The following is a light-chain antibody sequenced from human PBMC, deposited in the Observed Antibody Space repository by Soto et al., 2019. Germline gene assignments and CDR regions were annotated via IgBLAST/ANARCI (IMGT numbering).Light chain of an antibody. Sequence: QSVLTQPPSVSGAPGQRVTISCKGSSSNIGAGYDVHWYQQLPGTAPKLLIYGNSNRPSGVPDRFSGSKSGTSASLAITGLQAEDEADYYCQSYDSSLSVLYVFGTGTKVTVL. V-gene: IGLV1-40*01. J-gene: IGLJ1*01. CDR3: QSYDSSLSVLYV. CDR1: SSNIGAGYD. CDR2: GNS.